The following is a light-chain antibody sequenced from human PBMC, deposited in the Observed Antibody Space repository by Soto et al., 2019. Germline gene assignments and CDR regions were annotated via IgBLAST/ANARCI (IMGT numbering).Light chain of an antibody. CDR2: AAS. CDR1: RDISVY. V-gene: IGKV1-33*01. J-gene: IGKJ2*01. Sequence: DIQMTQSPSSLSASVGDRVTITCQASRDISVYLNWYQQKPGKPPKLLVFAASNLQTGVPSRFSGSGSGTHFTFTISSLQPEDIATYYCQQYDNFPPYTFGQGTRLEIK. CDR3: QQYDNFPPYT.